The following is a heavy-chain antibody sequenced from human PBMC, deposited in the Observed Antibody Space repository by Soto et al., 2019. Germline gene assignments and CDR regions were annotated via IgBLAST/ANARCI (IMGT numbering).Heavy chain of an antibody. V-gene: IGHV4-59*08. CDR3: ARLIHDFWTYYYYMDV. D-gene: IGHD3-3*01. CDR1: GGSISSYY. CDR2: IYYSGST. J-gene: IGHJ6*03. Sequence: SATLSLTCTVSGGSISSYYWSWIRQPPGKGLEWIGYIYYSGSTNYNPSLKSRVTISVDTSKNQFSLKLSSVTAADTAVYYCARLIHDFWTYYYYMDVWGKGTTLTVSS.